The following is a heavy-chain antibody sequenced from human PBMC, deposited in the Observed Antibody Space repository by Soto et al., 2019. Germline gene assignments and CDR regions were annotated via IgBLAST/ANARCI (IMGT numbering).Heavy chain of an antibody. CDR1: GFTFRNYA. J-gene: IGHJ4*02. CDR2: IDTGGGT. CDR3: VNSLQCFTSGCNFDY. Sequence: PEESLRPASSTSGFTFRNYAMHRVRQAPGQGLDYVSAIDTGGGTYYADSVKGRFSISRDNSKNTLYLQISSLRPEDTAVYYCVNSLQCFTSGCNFDYWGQGT. V-gene: IGHV3-64D*06. D-gene: IGHD3-22*01.